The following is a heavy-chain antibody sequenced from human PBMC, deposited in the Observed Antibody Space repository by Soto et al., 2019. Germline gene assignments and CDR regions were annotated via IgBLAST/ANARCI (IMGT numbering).Heavy chain of an antibody. CDR3: AKDLYSGSYPPGY. CDR1: GFTFSSYA. J-gene: IGHJ4*02. D-gene: IGHD1-26*01. CDR2: ISGSGGST. Sequence: EEQLLESGGGLVQPGGSLRLSCAASGFTFSSYAMSWVRQAPGKGLEWVSAISGSGGSTYYADSVKGRFTISRDNSKNTLYLQMNSLRAEDTAVYYCAKDLYSGSYPPGYWGQGTLVTVSS. V-gene: IGHV3-23*01.